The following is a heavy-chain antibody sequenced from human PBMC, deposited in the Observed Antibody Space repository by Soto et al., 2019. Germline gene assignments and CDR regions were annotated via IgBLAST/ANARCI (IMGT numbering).Heavy chain of an antibody. Sequence: SETLSLTCAVSGCSISSGYYWGWIRQTPGKGLEWIASIYHSGSTYYNPSLKSRVTISVDTSKNQFSLKLTSVTAADTAVYYCARGAATVTPGWFDPWGQGIMVTVSS. CDR1: GCSISSGYY. CDR2: IYHSGST. V-gene: IGHV4-38-2*01. J-gene: IGHJ5*02. CDR3: ARGAATVTPGWFDP. D-gene: IGHD4-17*01.